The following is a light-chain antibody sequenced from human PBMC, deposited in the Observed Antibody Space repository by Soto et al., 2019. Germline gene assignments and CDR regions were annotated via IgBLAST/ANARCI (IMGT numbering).Light chain of an antibody. CDR2: AAS. V-gene: IGKV1-39*01. CDR3: QQSYNIPRAT. J-gene: IGKJ1*01. CDR1: QSISIY. Sequence: SQMTQYPSSLSASVGDRVTITCRASQSISIYLNWYQQKPGKAPKVLIYAASSLQSGVPPRFSGSGSGTDFTLTISSLQPEDFATYFCQQSYNIPRATFGQGTKVDIK.